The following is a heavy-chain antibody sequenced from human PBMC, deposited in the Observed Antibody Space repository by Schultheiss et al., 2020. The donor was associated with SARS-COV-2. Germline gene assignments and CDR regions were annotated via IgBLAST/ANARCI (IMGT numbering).Heavy chain of an antibody. V-gene: IGHV3-30*04. Sequence: GESLKISCAASGFTFSGSAMHWVRQAPGRGLQWVAVLSHDGRIRYYAESVKGRFTISRDNSKNTLYLQMNSLRAEDTAVYYCAKDLRAARAGDYFDYWGQGTLVTVSS. CDR3: AKDLRAARAGDYFDY. CDR2: LSHDGRIR. CDR1: GFTFSGSA. J-gene: IGHJ4*02. D-gene: IGHD6-6*01.